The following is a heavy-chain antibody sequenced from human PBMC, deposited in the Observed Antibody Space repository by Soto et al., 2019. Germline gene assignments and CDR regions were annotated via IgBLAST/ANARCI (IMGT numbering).Heavy chain of an antibody. CDR1: GGSISSYY. D-gene: IGHD6-19*01. CDR3: ARVRSSGWYGYYFDY. J-gene: IGHJ4*02. V-gene: IGHV4-59*01. CDR2: IYYSGST. Sequence: SETLSLTCTVSGGSISSYYWSWIRQPPGKGLEWIGYIYYSGSTNYNPSLKSRVTISVDTSKNQFSLKLSSVTAADTAVYYCARVRSSGWYGYYFDYWGPGTLLSVS.